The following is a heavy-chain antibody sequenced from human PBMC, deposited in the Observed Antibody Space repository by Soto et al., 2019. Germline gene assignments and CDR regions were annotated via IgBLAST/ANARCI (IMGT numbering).Heavy chain of an antibody. CDR2: ISSSGTTM. CDR3: ARGGVY. J-gene: IGHJ4*02. Sequence: GASLRLSFAASGFTFSSHEMNWIRQAPGKGLEWVSYISSSGTTMYYADSVKGRFPISRDNAKNSLFLQMNSLRAEDTALYYCARGGVYWGQGTLVTVSS. CDR1: GFTFSSHE. D-gene: IGHD2-8*01. V-gene: IGHV3-48*03.